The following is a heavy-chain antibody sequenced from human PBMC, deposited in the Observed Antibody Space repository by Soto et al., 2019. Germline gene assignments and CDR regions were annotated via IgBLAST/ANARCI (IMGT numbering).Heavy chain of an antibody. CDR3: ARHGPPNFWGGYYTGYRMDV. J-gene: IGHJ6*02. Sequence: XESLKISCKGSGYSFTSYWISWVRQMPGKGLEWMGRIDPSDSYTNYSPSFQGHVTISADKSISTAYLQWSSLKASDTAMYYCARHGPPNFWGGYYTGYRMDVWGQGTTVTVSS. CDR1: GYSFTSYW. V-gene: IGHV5-10-1*01. D-gene: IGHD3-3*01. CDR2: IDPSDSYT.